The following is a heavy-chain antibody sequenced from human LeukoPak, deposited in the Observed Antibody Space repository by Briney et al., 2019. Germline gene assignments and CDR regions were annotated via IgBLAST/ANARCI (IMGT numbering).Heavy chain of an antibody. CDR2: IYYSGST. CDR1: GGSISSYY. CDR3: ARGGVYDSSGYYFVPFDY. J-gene: IGHJ4*02. Sequence: PSETLSLTCTVSGGSISSYYWSWIQQPPGKGLEWIGYIYYSGSTNYNPSLKSRVTISVDTSKNQFSLKLSSVTAADTAVYYCARGGVYDSSGYYFVPFDYWGQGTLVTVSS. V-gene: IGHV4-59*01. D-gene: IGHD3-22*01.